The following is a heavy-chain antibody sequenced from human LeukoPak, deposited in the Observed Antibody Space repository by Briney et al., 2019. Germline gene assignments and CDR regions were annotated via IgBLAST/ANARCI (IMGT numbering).Heavy chain of an antibody. Sequence: GGSLRLSCAASGFTVSSNYMSWVRQAPGKGLEWVSVIYSGGSTYYADSVKGRFTISRDNSKNTLYLQMNSLRAEDTAVYYCARMMVVPRYFDCWGQGTLVTVFS. J-gene: IGHJ4*02. D-gene: IGHD3-10*01. CDR3: ARMMVVPRYFDC. CDR1: GFTVSSNY. V-gene: IGHV3-53*01. CDR2: IYSGGST.